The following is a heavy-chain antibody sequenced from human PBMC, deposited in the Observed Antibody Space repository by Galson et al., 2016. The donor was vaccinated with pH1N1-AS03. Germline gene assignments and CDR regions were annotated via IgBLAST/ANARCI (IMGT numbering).Heavy chain of an antibody. CDR2: IIDVFGTT. CDR1: GGIFRNFA. J-gene: IGHJ4*02. V-gene: IGHV1-69*13. Sequence: SVKVSCKASGGIFRNFAISWVRHAPGQGLKWMGGIIDVFGTTNYEQRFQSIGTITADESTTTAYMELSSLRSNDTAVYYCAKDRAYTFEGRFDSWGQGTVVTVSS. D-gene: IGHD2-21*01. CDR3: AKDRAYTFEGRFDS.